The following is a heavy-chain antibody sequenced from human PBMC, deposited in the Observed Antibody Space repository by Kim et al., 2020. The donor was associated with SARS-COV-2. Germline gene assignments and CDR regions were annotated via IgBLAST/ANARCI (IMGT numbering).Heavy chain of an antibody. V-gene: IGHV4-34*01. Sequence: SETLSLTCAVYGGSFSGYYWSWIRQPPGKGLEWIGEINHSGSTNYNPSLKSRVTISVDTSKNQFSLNLSSVTAADTAVYYCARRLVSSSRGWFDPWGQGTLVTVSS. CDR1: GGSFSGYY. CDR2: INHSGST. CDR3: ARRLVSSSRGWFDP. D-gene: IGHD6-13*01. J-gene: IGHJ5*02.